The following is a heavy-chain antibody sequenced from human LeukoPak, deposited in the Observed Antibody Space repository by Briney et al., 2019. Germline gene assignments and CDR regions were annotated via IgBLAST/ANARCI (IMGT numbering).Heavy chain of an antibody. D-gene: IGHD2-2*01. CDR1: GYTFTSYD. CDR3: ARGPVSTHGMDV. CDR2: KNPNSGRT. Sequence: ASVKVSCQASGYTFTSYDINWVRQATGQRLEWMGWKNPNSGRTGFAQKFQCRLTMTTNTSISTAYMELSSLTSEDTAVYYCARGPVSTHGMDVWGQGTTVTVSS. V-gene: IGHV1-8*01. J-gene: IGHJ6*02.